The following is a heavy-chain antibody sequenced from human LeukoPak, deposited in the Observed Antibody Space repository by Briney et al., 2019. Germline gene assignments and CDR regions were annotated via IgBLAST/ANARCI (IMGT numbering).Heavy chain of an antibody. Sequence: SGSGGSTYYAASVKGRFTISRDNSKNTLYLQMNSLRAEDTAVYYCAKDRDIVVVVAATFGYWGQGTLVTVSS. V-gene: IGHV3-23*01. CDR3: AKDRDIVVVVAATFGY. D-gene: IGHD2-15*01. CDR2: SGSGGST. J-gene: IGHJ4*02.